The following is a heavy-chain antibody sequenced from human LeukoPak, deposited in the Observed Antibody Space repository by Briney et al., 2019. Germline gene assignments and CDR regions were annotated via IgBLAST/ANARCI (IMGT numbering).Heavy chain of an antibody. CDR2: ISSSSSYI. J-gene: IGHJ2*01. V-gene: IGHV3-21*01. CDR3: ARENYYDSSGYYYMFWYFDL. Sequence: GGSLRLSCAASGFTFSSYSMNWVRQAPGKGLEWVSSISSSSSYIYYADSVKGRFTISRDNAKNSLYLQMNSLRAEDTAVYYCARENYYDSSGYYYMFWYFDLWGRGTLVIVSS. D-gene: IGHD3-22*01. CDR1: GFTFSSYS.